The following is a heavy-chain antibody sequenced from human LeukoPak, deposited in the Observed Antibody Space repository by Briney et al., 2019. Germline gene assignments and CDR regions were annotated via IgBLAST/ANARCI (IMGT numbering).Heavy chain of an antibody. CDR1: GGSITSGDYY. Sequence: PSQTLSLTCTVSGGSITSGDYYWSWIRQPPGKGLEWIGYIYYTGRTYYNPSLKSRPTISVDKSRNQFSLKLTSVTAADTAVYYCARVGEGPAAAGFDYWGQGTLVTVSS. D-gene: IGHD6-13*01. CDR2: IYYTGRT. V-gene: IGHV4-30-4*01. CDR3: ARVGEGPAAAGFDY. J-gene: IGHJ4*02.